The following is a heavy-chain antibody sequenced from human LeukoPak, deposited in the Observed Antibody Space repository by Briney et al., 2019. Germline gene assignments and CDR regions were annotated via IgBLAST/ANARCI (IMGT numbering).Heavy chain of an antibody. Sequence: GASVKVSCKASGYTFTGYYMHWVRQAPGQGLEWMGWINPNSGGTNYAQKFQGRVTMTRDTSISTAYMDLSRLKSDDTAVYYCARKRQRGSGYYHFDYWGQGTLVTVSS. V-gene: IGHV1-2*02. D-gene: IGHD3-22*01. CDR3: ARKRQRGSGYYHFDY. CDR2: INPNSGGT. J-gene: IGHJ4*02. CDR1: GYTFTGYY.